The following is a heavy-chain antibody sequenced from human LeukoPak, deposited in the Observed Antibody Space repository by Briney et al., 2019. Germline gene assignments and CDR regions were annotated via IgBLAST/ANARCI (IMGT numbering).Heavy chain of an antibody. J-gene: IGHJ6*02. CDR2: IIPILGIA. Sequence: ASVKVSCKASGGTFISYTISWVRQAPGQGLEWMGRIIPILGIANYAQKFQGRVTITADKSTSTTYMELSSLRSEDTAVYYCARDGVVVPAAIGYYYYGMDVWGQGTTVTVSS. CDR3: ARDGVVVPAAIGYYYYGMDV. V-gene: IGHV1-69*10. D-gene: IGHD2-2*01. CDR1: GGTFISYT.